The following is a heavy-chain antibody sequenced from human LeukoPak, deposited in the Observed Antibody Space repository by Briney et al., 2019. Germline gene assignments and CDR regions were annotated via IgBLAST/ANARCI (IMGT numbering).Heavy chain of an antibody. CDR1: GFNFNTYS. CDR3: ATVFDF. CDR2: IISSSSTI. J-gene: IGHJ5*01. Sequence: PGGSLRLSCVASGFNFNTYSMNWVRQAPGKGLEWISYIISSSSTIYYADSVKGRFTISRDNAKNTVYLQMNSLRAEDTAVYYCATVFDFWGQGTLVTVSS. V-gene: IGHV3-48*04.